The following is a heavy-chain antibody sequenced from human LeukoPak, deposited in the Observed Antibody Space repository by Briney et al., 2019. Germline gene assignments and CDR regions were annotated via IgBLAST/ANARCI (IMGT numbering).Heavy chain of an antibody. D-gene: IGHD1-1*01. CDR3: VRGRDNADWYFDL. V-gene: IGHV4-59*01. J-gene: IGHJ2*01. CDR2: FYYSGST. Sequence: SETLSLTCTVSGGSIRSYYWSWVRQPPGKGLEWIGYFYYSGSTIYNPSLKSRVTISVDTSKNQFSLKLNSVTAADTAVYYCVRGRDNADWYFDLWGRGTLVTVSS. CDR1: GGSIRSYY.